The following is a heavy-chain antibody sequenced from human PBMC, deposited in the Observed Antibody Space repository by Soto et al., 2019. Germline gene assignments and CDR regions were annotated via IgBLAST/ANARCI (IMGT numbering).Heavy chain of an antibody. V-gene: IGHV4-31*03. CDR1: DGSIRNGGFY. J-gene: IGHJ4*02. Sequence: SETMPVSCTVSDGSIRNGGFYCNWIRQHPGKGLERIGYIYYSETTYYNPSLKSRGTISVDTSKTHFCLTLRSVSKAATGVYYCEREPSTWGQRTLVTVTS. CDR2: IYYSETT. CDR3: EREPST.